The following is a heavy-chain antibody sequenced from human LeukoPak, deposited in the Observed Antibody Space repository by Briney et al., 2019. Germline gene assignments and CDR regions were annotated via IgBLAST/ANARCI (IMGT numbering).Heavy chain of an antibody. CDR1: GFTFSSYS. J-gene: IGHJ4*02. Sequence: GGSLRLSCAASGFTFSSYSMNWVRQAPGKGLEWVSYIRSSGSPIYYADSVKGRFTISRDNAKNSVYLQMNSLRDEDTAVYYCVRDPDALDYWGQGTLVTVSS. CDR2: IRSSGSPI. V-gene: IGHV3-48*02. CDR3: VRDPDALDY.